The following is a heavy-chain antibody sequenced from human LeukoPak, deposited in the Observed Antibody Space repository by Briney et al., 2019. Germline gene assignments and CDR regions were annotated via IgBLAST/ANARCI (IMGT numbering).Heavy chain of an antibody. CDR2: ISGSGDST. D-gene: IGHD3-22*01. CDR3: ARDRGRYYDSRGFYWGYYFDS. CDR1: GFTFSTYA. V-gene: IGHV3-23*01. Sequence: PGGSLRLSCAASGFTFSTYAVNSVRQAPGKGLEWVSTISGSGDSTYYADSLKGRFTISRDNSKDTLYLQMSSVRVDDTAVYYCARDRGRYYDSRGFYWGYYFDSWGQGILVTVST. J-gene: IGHJ4*02.